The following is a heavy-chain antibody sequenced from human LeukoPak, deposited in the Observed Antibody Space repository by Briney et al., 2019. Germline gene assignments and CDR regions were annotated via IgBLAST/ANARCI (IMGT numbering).Heavy chain of an antibody. J-gene: IGHJ4*02. CDR3: ARDPRGSYYSDY. CDR1: GYTFTAYY. D-gene: IGHD3-10*01. V-gene: IGHV1-2*02. Sequence: GASVKVSCKASGYTFTAYYMHWVRQAPGQGLEWMGCINPNTGGTNYAQKFQGRVTMTRDTSITTAYMELSRLTPDDTAVYFCARDPRGSYYSDYWGQGTLVTVSS. CDR2: INPNTGGT.